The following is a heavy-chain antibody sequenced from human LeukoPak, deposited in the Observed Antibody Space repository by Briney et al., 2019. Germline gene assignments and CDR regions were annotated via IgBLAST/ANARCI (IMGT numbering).Heavy chain of an antibody. CDR3: ARDLFGTNDSDY. CDR1: GFTVSSNY. Sequence: GGSLRLSCAASGFTVSSNYMSWVRQAPGKGLEWLSYISAGSTIYYADSVKGRFTISRDNANNLLYLQMNSLRAEDTAVYYCARDLFGTNDSDYWGQGILVTVSS. V-gene: IGHV3-69-1*01. J-gene: IGHJ4*02. D-gene: IGHD3-16*01. CDR2: ISAGSTI.